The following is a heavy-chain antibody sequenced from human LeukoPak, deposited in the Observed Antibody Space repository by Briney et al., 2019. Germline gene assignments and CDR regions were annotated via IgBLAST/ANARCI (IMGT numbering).Heavy chain of an antibody. J-gene: IGHJ5*02. CDR1: GGTFSSYA. V-gene: IGHV1-69*01. CDR3: ARVFTMVRGAFDP. CDR2: IIPIIGTA. D-gene: IGHD3-10*01. Sequence: SVKVSCKASGGTFSSYAISWVRQAPGQGLEWMGGIIPIIGTANYAQKFQGRVTITADESTSTAYMELSSLRSEDTAVYYCARVFTMVRGAFDPWGQGTLVTVSS.